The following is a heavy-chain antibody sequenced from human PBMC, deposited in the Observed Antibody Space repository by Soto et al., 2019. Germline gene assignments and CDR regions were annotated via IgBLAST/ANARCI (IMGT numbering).Heavy chain of an antibody. CDR2: ISAYNGNT. Sequence: QVQLVQSGAEVKKPGASVKVSCKASGYTSTSYGISWVRQAPGQGLEWMGWISAYNGNTNYAQKLQGRVTMTTDTSTSTAYMELRSLRSDDTAVYYCARVRAYYYDSSGSFGLDYWGQGTLVTVSS. V-gene: IGHV1-18*01. CDR1: GYTSTSYG. J-gene: IGHJ4*02. CDR3: ARVRAYYYDSSGSFGLDY. D-gene: IGHD3-22*01.